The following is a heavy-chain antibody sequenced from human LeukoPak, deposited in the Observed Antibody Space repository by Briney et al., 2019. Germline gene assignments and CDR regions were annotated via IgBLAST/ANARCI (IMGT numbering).Heavy chain of an antibody. Sequence: ASVKVSCKASGYTFTSYGISWVRQAPGQGLEWMGIINPSGGSTSYAQKFQGRVTMTRDTSTSTVYMELSSLRSEDTAVYYCARDLYQVVPAAVSYYYYGMDVWGQGTTVTVSS. CDR1: GYTFTSYG. CDR2: INPSGGST. V-gene: IGHV1-46*01. J-gene: IGHJ6*02. CDR3: ARDLYQVVPAAVSYYYYGMDV. D-gene: IGHD2-2*01.